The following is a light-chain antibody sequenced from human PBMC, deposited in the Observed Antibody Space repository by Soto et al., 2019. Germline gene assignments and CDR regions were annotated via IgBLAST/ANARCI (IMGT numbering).Light chain of an antibody. CDR2: EVT. J-gene: IGLJ2*01. CDR1: SSDAGGYNY. CDR3: SSFAGGGNPVL. Sequence: QSALTQPPSASGSLGQSVTISCTGTSSDAGGYNYVSWHQQHPGKAPKVMIYEVTERPPGVPDRFSGSKSGNTASLTVSGLQAEDEADYYCSSFAGGGNPVLLGGGTKLTVL. V-gene: IGLV2-8*01.